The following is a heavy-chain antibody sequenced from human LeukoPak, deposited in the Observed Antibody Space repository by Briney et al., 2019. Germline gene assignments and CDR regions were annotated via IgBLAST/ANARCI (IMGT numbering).Heavy chain of an antibody. D-gene: IGHD1-7*01. CDR2: INPNSGGT. CDR3: ARLYNWNSEPYYYYMDV. CDR1: GYTFTGYY. J-gene: IGHJ6*03. V-gene: IGHV1-2*02. Sequence: GASVKVSCKASGYTFTGYYMHWVRQAPGQGLEWMGWINPNSGGTNYAQKFQGRVTMTRDTSISTAYMELSRLRSDDTAVYYCARLYNWNSEPYYYYMDVWGKGTTVTVSS.